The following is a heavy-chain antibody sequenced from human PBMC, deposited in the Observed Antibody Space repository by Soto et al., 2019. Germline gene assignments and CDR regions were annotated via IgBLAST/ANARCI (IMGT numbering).Heavy chain of an antibody. CDR1: GGSISSGGYY. CDR2: IYYSGST. D-gene: IGHD6-13*01. J-gene: IGHJ5*02. Sequence: SETLSLTCTVSGGSISSGGYYWSWIRQHPGKGLEWIGYIYYSGSTYYNPSLKSRVTISVDTSKNQFSLKLSSVTAADTAVYYCARVIAAAGIATWIPDWFDPWGQGTLVTVSS. V-gene: IGHV4-31*03. CDR3: ARVIAAAGIATWIPDWFDP.